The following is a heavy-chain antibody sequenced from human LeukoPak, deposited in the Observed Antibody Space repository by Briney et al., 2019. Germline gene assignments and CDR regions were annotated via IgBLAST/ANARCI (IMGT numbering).Heavy chain of an antibody. J-gene: IGHJ4*02. CDR1: GFTFSSYG. CDR3: AKGHSSGYYYESAWFDY. D-gene: IGHD3-22*01. CDR2: LWYDGSNK. V-gene: IGHV3-33*06. Sequence: GGSLRLSCAASGFTFSSYGMHWVRQAPGKGLEWVADLWYDGSNKYYADSVKGRFTISRDNSKNTLYLQMNSLRAEDTAVYYCAKGHSSGYYYESAWFDYWGQGTLVTVSS.